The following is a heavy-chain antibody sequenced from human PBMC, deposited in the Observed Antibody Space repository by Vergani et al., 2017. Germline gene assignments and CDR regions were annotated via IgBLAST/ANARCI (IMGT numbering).Heavy chain of an antibody. D-gene: IGHD3-10*01. CDR2: IYHSGST. CDR3: ARLSLLWFGELLANYYGMDV. V-gene: IGHV4-4*03. Sequence: QVQLQESGPGLVKPPGTLSLTCAVSGGSISSSNWWRWVRQPPGKGLEWIGEIYHSGSTNYNPPLKSRVTISVDKSKNQFSLKLSSVTAADTAVYYCARLSLLWFGELLANYYGMDVWGQGTTVTVSS. J-gene: IGHJ6*02. CDR1: GGSISSSNW.